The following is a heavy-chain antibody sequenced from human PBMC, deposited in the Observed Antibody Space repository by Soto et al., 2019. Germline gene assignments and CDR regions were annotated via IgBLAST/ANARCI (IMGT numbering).Heavy chain of an antibody. D-gene: IGHD3-22*01. CDR3: AGDYYDSSGFYY. J-gene: IGHJ4*02. V-gene: IGHV4-4*02. CDR2: IYHSGST. Sequence: QVQLQESGPGLVKPSGTLSLTCAVSGGSISSSNWWSWVRQPPGKGLEWIGEIYHSGSTNYNPSLKRRVTISVDKSKNQFALKLSSVTAADTAVYDCAGDYYDSSGFYYWGQGTLVTVSS. CDR1: GGSISSSNW.